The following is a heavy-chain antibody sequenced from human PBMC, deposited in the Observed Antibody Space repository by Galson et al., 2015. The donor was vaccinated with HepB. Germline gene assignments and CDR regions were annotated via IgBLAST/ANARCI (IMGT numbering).Heavy chain of an antibody. CDR1: EFSFSTYA. J-gene: IGHJ3*01. Sequence: SLRLSCAASEFSFSTYAMHWVRQAPGRGLDWVAVISYHGREEYIEDSVKGRFTISRDNSKDTLYLHMNSLRPEDTAVYYCARAIKLPGTPENCFDLWGHGTMVTVSS. D-gene: IGHD6-13*01. CDR3: ARAIKLPGTPENCFDL. V-gene: IGHV3-30*04. CDR2: ISYHGREE.